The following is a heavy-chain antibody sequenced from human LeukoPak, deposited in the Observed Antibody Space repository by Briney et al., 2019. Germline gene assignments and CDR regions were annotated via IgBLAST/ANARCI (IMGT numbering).Heavy chain of an antibody. Sequence: GGPLRLSCAASGLTFSSYSMNWVRQAPGKGLDWVSSISSSSSYIYYADSVKGRFTISRDNAKNSLYLQMNSLRAEDTAVYYCARARATVRPDYWGQGTLVTVSS. V-gene: IGHV3-21*01. D-gene: IGHD1-26*01. CDR2: ISSSSSYI. J-gene: IGHJ4*02. CDR1: GLTFSSYS. CDR3: ARARATVRPDY.